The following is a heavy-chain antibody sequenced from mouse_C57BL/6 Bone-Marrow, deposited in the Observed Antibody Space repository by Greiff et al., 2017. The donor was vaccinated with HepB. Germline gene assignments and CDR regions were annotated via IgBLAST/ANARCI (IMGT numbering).Heavy chain of an antibody. J-gene: IGHJ2*01. Sequence: QVQLQQSGAELVMPGASVKLSCKASGYTFTSYWMDWVKQRHGQGLEWIGEIDPSDSYTNYNQKFKGKSTLTVDKSSSTAYMQLSSLTSEDSAVYYCARVDYYGSEDDYWGQGTTLTVSS. CDR3: ARVDYYGSEDDY. V-gene: IGHV1-69*01. CDR2: IDPSDSYT. CDR1: GYTFTSYW. D-gene: IGHD1-1*01.